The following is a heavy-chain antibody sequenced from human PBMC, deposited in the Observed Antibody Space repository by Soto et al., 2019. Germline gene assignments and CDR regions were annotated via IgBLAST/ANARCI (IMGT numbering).Heavy chain of an antibody. D-gene: IGHD2-21*02. CDR1: VNSFTSYL. J-gene: IGHJ4*02. CDR3: ARIATRGNSDFDS. Sequence: PXESLKLTWKCSVNSFTSYLISWVRQMPGKGLEWMGRIDPSDSYTNYSPSFQGHVTISADKSISTAYLQWSSLKASDTAMYYCARIATRGNSDFDSWGQGTLVTVSS. V-gene: IGHV5-10-1*01. CDR2: IDPSDSYT.